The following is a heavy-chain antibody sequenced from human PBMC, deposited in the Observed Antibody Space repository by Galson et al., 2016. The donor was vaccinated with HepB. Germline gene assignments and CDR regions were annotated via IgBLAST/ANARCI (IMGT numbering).Heavy chain of an antibody. J-gene: IGHJ4*02. CDR1: GFIFSDYE. D-gene: IGHD3-10*01. CDR2: IRGSGGTA. CDR3: ARLRYYYGSGSYFDF. V-gene: IGHV3-48*03. Sequence: SLRLSCAASGFIFSDYEMCWVRQTPGKGLEWISYIRGSGGTAYYSDSLQGRFSISGDNINNLVYLQMNYLRAEDTATYYCARLRYYYGSGSYFDFWGQGTLVTVSS.